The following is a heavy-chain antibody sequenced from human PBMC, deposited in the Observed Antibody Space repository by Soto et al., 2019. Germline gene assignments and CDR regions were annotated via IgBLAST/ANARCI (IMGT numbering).Heavy chain of an antibody. CDR1: GFSFSSYS. J-gene: IGHJ4*02. CDR2: IRSDGVYT. V-gene: IGHV3-64*04. D-gene: IGHD3-22*01. Sequence: GGSLRLSCSASGFSFSSYSMHWGRQAPGKGLEYISAIRSDGVYTEYADSVKGRFSISRDNSKNTLYLQMNILRAEDTAVYYCARNYYDSGGGFDYWGQGT. CDR3: ARNYYDSGGGFDY.